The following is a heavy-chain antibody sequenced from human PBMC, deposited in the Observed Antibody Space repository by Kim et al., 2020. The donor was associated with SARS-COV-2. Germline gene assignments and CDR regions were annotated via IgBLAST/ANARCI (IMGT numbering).Heavy chain of an antibody. D-gene: IGHD2-2*01. V-gene: IGHV1-46*01. CDR1: GYTFTSYY. CDR3: ARTCSSTSCYAYYFDY. J-gene: IGHJ4*02. Sequence: ASVKVSCKASGYTFTSYYMHWVRQAPGQGLEWMGIINPSGGSTSYAQKFQGRVTMTRDTSTSTVYMELSSLRSEDTAVYYCARTCSSTSCYAYYFDYWGQGTLVTVSS. CDR2: INPSGGST.